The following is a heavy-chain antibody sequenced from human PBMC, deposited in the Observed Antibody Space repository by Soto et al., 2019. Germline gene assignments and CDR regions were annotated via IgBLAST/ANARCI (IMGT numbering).Heavy chain of an antibody. CDR2: IYQSGSA. CDR1: GGSITSGGYF. Sequence: LSLTCTVSGGSITSGGYFWSWIRQSPGQGLEWIGYIYQSGSAFYNPSLKTRATILVDRSKNQFSLNLTSVTAADAAVYYCARAFYGVDLWGQGTTVTVSS. V-gene: IGHV4-30-2*06. CDR3: ARAFYGVDL. J-gene: IGHJ6*02.